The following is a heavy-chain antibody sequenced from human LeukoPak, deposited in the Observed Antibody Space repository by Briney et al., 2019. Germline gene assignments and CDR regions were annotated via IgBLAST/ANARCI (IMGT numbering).Heavy chain of an antibody. CDR3: ARSMTVYYYYMDV. D-gene: IGHD3-22*01. CDR1: GFNFNTYW. Sequence: PGGSLRLSCAASGFNFNTYWMHWVRQAPGKGLVWVSRINPDGTTTSYADSVKGRFTISRDNAKNSLYLQMNSLRAEDTAVYYCARSMTVYYYYMDVWGKGTTVTVSS. J-gene: IGHJ6*03. V-gene: IGHV3-74*01. CDR2: INPDGTTT.